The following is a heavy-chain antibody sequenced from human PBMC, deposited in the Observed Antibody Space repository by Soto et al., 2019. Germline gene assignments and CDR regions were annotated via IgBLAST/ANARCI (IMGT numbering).Heavy chain of an antibody. Sequence: ASVKVSCKASGYTFTTYDINWVRQATGQGLEWMGWMNPNSGNTGYAQKFQGRVTMTRNTSISTAYMELSSLRSEDTAVYYCARGKDYSSYYGMDVWGQGTTVTVSS. V-gene: IGHV1-8*01. J-gene: IGHJ6*02. D-gene: IGHD4-4*01. CDR1: GYTFTTYD. CDR3: ARGKDYSSYYGMDV. CDR2: MNPNSGNT.